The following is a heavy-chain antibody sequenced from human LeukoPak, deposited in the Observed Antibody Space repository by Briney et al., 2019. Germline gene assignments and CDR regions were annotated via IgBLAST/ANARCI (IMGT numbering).Heavy chain of an antibody. D-gene: IGHD6-13*01. J-gene: IGHJ3*02. Sequence: GGSLRLSCAPSGIIITSYWMSWVRQTPGKGREWVGNIKQDGREKNYVDSVKGRFTLFRDNARNSLYLQMNRLRAERTAVYYCARAYGGSSWHRVRDAFDIWGQGTMVTVSS. CDR1: GIIITSYW. CDR2: IKQDGREK. V-gene: IGHV3-7*03. CDR3: ARAYGGSSWHRVRDAFDI.